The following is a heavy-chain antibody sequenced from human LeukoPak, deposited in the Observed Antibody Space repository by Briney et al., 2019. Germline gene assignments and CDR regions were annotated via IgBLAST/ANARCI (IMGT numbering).Heavy chain of an antibody. D-gene: IGHD1-26*01. CDR3: ASEAAIVGATKGEGMY. J-gene: IGHJ4*02. V-gene: IGHV3-74*03. Sequence: PGGSLRLSCEDSGFTFSSYWMHWVRQAPGKGLVWVSRINPDGRTITCADSVKGRFTISRDNSKNTLYLQMNSLRAEDTAVYYCASEAAIVGATKGEGMYWGQGTLVTVSS. CDR1: GFTFSSYW. CDR2: INPDGRTI.